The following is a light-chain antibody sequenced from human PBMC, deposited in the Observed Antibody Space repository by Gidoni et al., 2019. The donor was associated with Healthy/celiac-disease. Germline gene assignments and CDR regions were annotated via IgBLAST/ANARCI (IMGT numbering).Light chain of an antibody. CDR2: RNN. V-gene: IGLV1-47*01. Sequence: QSVLTQPPSASGTPRPRVTISCSGSSSNIGSNYVYWYQQLPGTAPKLLIYRNNQRPSGVPDRFSGSKSGTSASLAISGLRSEDEADYYCAAWDDSLSGLYVFGTGTKVTVL. CDR3: AAWDDSLSGLYV. J-gene: IGLJ1*01. CDR1: SSNIGSNY.